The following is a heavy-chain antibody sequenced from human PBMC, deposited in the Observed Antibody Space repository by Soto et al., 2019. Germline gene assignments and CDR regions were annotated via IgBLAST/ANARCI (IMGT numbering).Heavy chain of an antibody. Sequence: SETLSLTCAVYGGSFSGYYWSWIRQPPGKGLEWIGEINHSGSTNYNPSLKSRVIISVDTSKNQFSLKLSSVTAADTAVYYCARIGYSFSGWFDPWGQGTLVTVSS. CDR1: GGSFSGYY. J-gene: IGHJ5*02. V-gene: IGHV4-34*01. CDR3: ARIGYSFSGWFDP. D-gene: IGHD2-15*01. CDR2: INHSGST.